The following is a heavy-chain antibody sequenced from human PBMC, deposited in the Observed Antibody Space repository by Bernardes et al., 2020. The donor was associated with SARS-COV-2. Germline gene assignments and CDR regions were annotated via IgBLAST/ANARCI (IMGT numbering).Heavy chain of an antibody. D-gene: IGHD3-3*01. CDR1: GGSISSYY. Sequence: SETLSLTCNVSGGSISSYYWSWIRQSPGKGLEWIGYIYYSGSTNYNPSLKSRVTISVDTSKNQFSLKLSSVTAADTAVYYCASTSRERNYDFWSGRRNSYYMDVWGKGTTVTVSS. J-gene: IGHJ6*03. CDR3: ASTSRERNYDFWSGRRNSYYMDV. CDR2: IYYSGST. V-gene: IGHV4-59*01.